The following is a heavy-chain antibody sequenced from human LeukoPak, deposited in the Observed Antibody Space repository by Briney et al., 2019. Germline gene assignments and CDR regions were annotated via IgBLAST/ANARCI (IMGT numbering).Heavy chain of an antibody. V-gene: IGHV3-21*01. CDR2: ISSSSSYI. CDR1: GFTFNSYS. Sequence: GGSLRLSCAASGFTFNSYSMNWVRQAPGKGLEWVSSISSSSSYIYYADSVKGRFTISRDNAKNSLYLQMNSLRAEDTAVYYCARDHYYDSSGYYPSLGYWGQGTLVTVSS. J-gene: IGHJ4*02. CDR3: ARDHYYDSSGYYPSLGY. D-gene: IGHD3-22*01.